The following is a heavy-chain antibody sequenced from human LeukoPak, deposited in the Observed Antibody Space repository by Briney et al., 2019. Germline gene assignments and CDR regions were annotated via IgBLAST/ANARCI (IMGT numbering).Heavy chain of an antibody. CDR1: GYTFTSYD. V-gene: IGHV1-8*01. CDR3: ARGYYYDSSGYYYAEYFQH. J-gene: IGHJ1*01. CDR2: MNPNSGNT. Sequence: ASVKVSCTASGYTFTSYDINWVRQATGQGLEWMGWMNPNSGNTGYAQKFQGRVTMTRNTSISTAYMELSSLRSEDTAVYYCARGYYYDSSGYYYAEYFQHWGQGTLVTVSS. D-gene: IGHD3-22*01.